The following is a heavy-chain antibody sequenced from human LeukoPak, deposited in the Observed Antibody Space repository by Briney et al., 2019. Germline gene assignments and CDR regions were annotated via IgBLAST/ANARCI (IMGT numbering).Heavy chain of an antibody. CDR3: ARENNWNYVFDY. V-gene: IGHV3-33*01. D-gene: IGHD1-7*01. CDR2: IWYDGSNK. J-gene: IGHJ4*02. CDR1: GFTFSSYG. Sequence: PGGSLRLSCAASGFTFSSYGMHWVRQAPGKGLEWVADIWYDGSNKYYADSVKGRFTISRDNSKNTLYLQMNSLRAEDTAVYYCARENNWNYVFDYWGQGTLVTVSS.